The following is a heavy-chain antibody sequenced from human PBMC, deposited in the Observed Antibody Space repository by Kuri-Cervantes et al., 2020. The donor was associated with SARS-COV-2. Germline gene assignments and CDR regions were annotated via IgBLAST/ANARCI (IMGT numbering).Heavy chain of an antibody. J-gene: IGHJ4*02. V-gene: IGHV4-39*01. CDR1: GGSISSTSYY. D-gene: IGHD3-3*01. CDR3: ARHVVSGWSGYFDY. Sequence: LRLSCTVSGGSISSTSYYWGWVRQPPGKGLEWIGSIYYSASTYYNPSLKGRVTISVDTSKNQFSLKLSSVTAADTAVYYCARHVVSGWSGYFDYWGQGTLVTVSS. CDR2: IYYSAST.